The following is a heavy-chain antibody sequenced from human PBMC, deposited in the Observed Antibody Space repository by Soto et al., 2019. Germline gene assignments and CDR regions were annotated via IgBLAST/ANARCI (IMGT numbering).Heavy chain of an antibody. J-gene: IGHJ3*02. CDR3: ARRSHGAFDI. V-gene: IGHV3-13*01. CDR2: IGIADDT. CDR1: GFTFSSYA. Sequence: GGSLRLSCAASGFTFSSYAMHWVRQGTGKGLEWVSAIGIADDTYYPGSVKGRFTISRENAKNSLYLQMNSLRAGDTAVYYCARRSHGAFDIWGQGTMVTVSS. D-gene: IGHD6-13*01.